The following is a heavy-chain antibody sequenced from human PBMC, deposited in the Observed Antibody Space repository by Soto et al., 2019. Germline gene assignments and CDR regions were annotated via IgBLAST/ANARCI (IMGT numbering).Heavy chain of an antibody. CDR2: ISSSGSTI. Sequence: PGGSLRLSCAASGFTFSDYYMSWIRQAPGKGLEWVSYISSSGSTIYYADSVKGRFTISRDNAKNSLYLQMNSLRAEDTAVYYCARGVLDIVVVPAAPPRSYYYYYYMDVWGKGTTVTVSS. D-gene: IGHD2-2*03. V-gene: IGHV3-11*01. J-gene: IGHJ6*03. CDR1: GFTFSDYY. CDR3: ARGVLDIVVVPAAPPRSYYYYYYMDV.